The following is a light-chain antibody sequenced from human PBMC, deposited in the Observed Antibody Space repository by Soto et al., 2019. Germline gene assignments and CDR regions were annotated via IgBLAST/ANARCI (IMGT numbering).Light chain of an antibody. J-gene: IGKJ1*01. CDR1: QSISSW. CDR2: DAS. V-gene: IGKV1-5*01. Sequence: DIQMTQSPSTLSASVGDRVTITCRASQSISSWLAWYQQKPGKAPKLLIYDASSLESGVPPRFSGSGSGTEITTTISSLQPDDFVAYYCQQYNSYRWTFGQGTKVEIK. CDR3: QQYNSYRWT.